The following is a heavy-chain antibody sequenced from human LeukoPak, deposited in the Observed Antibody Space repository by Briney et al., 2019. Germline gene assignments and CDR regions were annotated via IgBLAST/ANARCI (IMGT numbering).Heavy chain of an antibody. CDR1: GFTFSSYG. Sequence: PGRSLRLSCAASGFTFSSYGMHWVRQAPGKGLEWVAVISYDGSNKYYADSVKGRFTISRDNSKNTLYLQMNSLRAEDTAVYYCAKDLVNYYDSSGHQPLVGYWGQGTLVTVSS. CDR2: ISYDGSNK. CDR3: AKDLVNYYDSSGHQPLVGY. V-gene: IGHV3-30*18. D-gene: IGHD3-22*01. J-gene: IGHJ4*02.